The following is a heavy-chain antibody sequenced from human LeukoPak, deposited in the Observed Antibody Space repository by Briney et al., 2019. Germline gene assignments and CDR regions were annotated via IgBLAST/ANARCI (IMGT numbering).Heavy chain of an antibody. V-gene: IGHV4-39*01. D-gene: IGHD4-17*01. CDR2: IYYSGST. J-gene: IGHJ4*02. Sequence: SETLSLTCTVSGGSISSSSYYWGWIRQPPGKGLEWIGSIYYSGSTYYNPSLKSRVTISVDTSKNQFSLKLSSVTAADTAVYYCARHDYASPLIYFDSWGQGTLVTVSS. CDR1: GGSISSSSYY. CDR3: ARHDYASPLIYFDS.